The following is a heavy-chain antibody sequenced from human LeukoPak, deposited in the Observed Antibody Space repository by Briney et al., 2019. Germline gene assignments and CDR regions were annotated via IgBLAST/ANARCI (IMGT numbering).Heavy chain of an antibody. J-gene: IGHJ5*02. CDR1: GDSFSSNSVT. CDR3: ARRLTQYDCYDP. CDR2: TYYRSTWYN. D-gene: IGHD2-2*01. V-gene: IGHV6-1*01. Sequence: SQTVSLTCAISGDSFSSNSVTWNWIRQSPSRGLVWLGRTYYRSTWYNDYAVSVRGRITVNPDTSKNQFSLHLNSVTPEDTAVYYCARRLTQYDCYDPWGQGILVTVSS.